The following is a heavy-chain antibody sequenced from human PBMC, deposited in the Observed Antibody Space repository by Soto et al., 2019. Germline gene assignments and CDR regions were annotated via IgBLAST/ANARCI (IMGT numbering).Heavy chain of an antibody. J-gene: IGHJ6*04. D-gene: IGHD2-15*01. CDR2: IQSGGTT. Sequence: GSLRLSCAASGFTVSSKYMTWVRQAPGKGLEWVSLIQSGGTTYYADSVKGRFTISRDTSENTLHLQMDSLRVEDTAVYYCARDDVLCDGGRCYGIPLDGWGKGTTVTVSS. CDR3: ARDDVLCDGGRCYGIPLDG. V-gene: IGHV3-66*01. CDR1: GFTVSSKY.